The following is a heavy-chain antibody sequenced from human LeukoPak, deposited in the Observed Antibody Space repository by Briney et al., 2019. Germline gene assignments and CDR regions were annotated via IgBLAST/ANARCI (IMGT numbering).Heavy chain of an antibody. J-gene: IGHJ4*02. CDR2: ISGSGGST. CDR1: GFTFSSYA. D-gene: IGHD5-24*01. CDR3: ASQGGRWLQRDY. Sequence: PGGSLRLSCAASGFTFSSYAMSWVRQAPGKGLEWVSAISGSGGSTYYADSVKGRFTISRDNSKNTLYLQMNSLRAEDTAVYYCASQGGRWLQRDYWGQGTLVTVSS. V-gene: IGHV3-23*01.